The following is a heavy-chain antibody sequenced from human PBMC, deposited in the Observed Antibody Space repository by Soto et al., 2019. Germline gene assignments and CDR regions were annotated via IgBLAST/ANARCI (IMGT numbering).Heavy chain of an antibody. D-gene: IGHD3-10*01. CDR1: GYTFTGYY. V-gene: IGHV1-2*04. CDR2: INPNSGGT. Sequence: QVQLVQSGAEVKKPGASVKVSCKASGYTFTGYYMHWVRQAPGQGLAWMGWINPNSGGTNYAQKFQGWVTMTRDTYISTAYMELSRLRSDDTAVYYCARGREKTWVGENGRPAEYFQHWGQGTLVTVSS. CDR3: ARGREKTWVGENGRPAEYFQH. J-gene: IGHJ1*01.